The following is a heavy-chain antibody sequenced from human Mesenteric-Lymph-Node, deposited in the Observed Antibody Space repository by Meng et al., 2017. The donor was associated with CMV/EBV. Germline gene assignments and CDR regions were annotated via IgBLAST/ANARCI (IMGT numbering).Heavy chain of an antibody. CDR2: VKCDGTEK. J-gene: IGHJ4*02. Sequence: GESLKISCAASGFTFSNSWMHWVCHLPEKGLEWVADVKCDGTEKYYVDSVKGRLTISRDNAKNSLYLQMNSLRAEDTAVYYCARDSDRFVVVPAAILGYWGQGTLVTVSS. CDR3: ARDSDRFVVVPAAILGY. D-gene: IGHD2-2*01. CDR1: GFTFSNSW. V-gene: IGHV3-52*01.